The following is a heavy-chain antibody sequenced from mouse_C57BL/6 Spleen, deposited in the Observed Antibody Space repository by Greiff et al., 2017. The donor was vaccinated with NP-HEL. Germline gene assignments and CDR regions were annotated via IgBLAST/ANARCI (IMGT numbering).Heavy chain of an antibody. CDR1: GYTFTSYW. CDR2: INPSNGGT. D-gene: IGHD1-1*01. Sequence: VQLQQPGTELVKPGASVKLSCKASGYTFTSYWMHWVKQRPGQGLEWIGNINPSNGGTNYNEKFKSKATLTVDKSSSTAYMQLSSLTSEDSAVYYCARGITTVVATNYFDYWGQGTTLTVSS. CDR3: ARGITTVVATNYFDY. V-gene: IGHV1-53*01. J-gene: IGHJ2*01.